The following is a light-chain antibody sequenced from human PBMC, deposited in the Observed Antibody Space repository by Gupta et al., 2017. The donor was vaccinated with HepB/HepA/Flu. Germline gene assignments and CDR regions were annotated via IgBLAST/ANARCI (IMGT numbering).Light chain of an antibody. CDR3: SSYTSRSTGV. CDR1: SSDVGGYNF. CDR2: DVS. Sequence: QSALTQPASVSGSPGQSITISCPGTSSDVGGYNFVSWYQQHPGKAPKLMIYDVSKRPSGVSNRFSGSKSGNTASLTISGLQAEDEADYYCSSYTSRSTGVFGGGTKLTVL. V-gene: IGLV2-14*03. J-gene: IGLJ3*02.